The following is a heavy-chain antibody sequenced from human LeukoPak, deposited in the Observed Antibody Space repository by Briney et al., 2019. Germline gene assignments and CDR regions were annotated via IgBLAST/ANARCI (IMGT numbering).Heavy chain of an antibody. Sequence: PGGSLRLSCAASGFTFSDYYMSWIRQAPGKGLEWVSYISSSGSTIYYADSEKGRFTISRDNSKNTLYLQMNSLRAKDTAVYYCAGDIFSNSRSSSWYRHAFDIWGQGTMVTVSS. CDR1: GFTFSDYY. J-gene: IGHJ3*02. D-gene: IGHD6-13*01. V-gene: IGHV3-11*01. CDR3: AGDIFSNSRSSSWYRHAFDI. CDR2: ISSSGSTI.